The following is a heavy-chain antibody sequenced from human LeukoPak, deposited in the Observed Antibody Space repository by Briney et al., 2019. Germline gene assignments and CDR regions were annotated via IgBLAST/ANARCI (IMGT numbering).Heavy chain of an antibody. D-gene: IGHD5-24*01. CDR2: IDPDDSYA. Sequence: GESLKISCEASGSHLSTYWITWVRQMPGKGLESMGRIDPDDSYANYSPSFQGHVTISTDKSISTAYLSWSSLKASDTAIYYCARLRDGSMSIWGQGTLVTVSS. V-gene: IGHV5-10-1*01. J-gene: IGHJ4*02. CDR3: ARLRDGSMSI. CDR1: GSHLSTYW.